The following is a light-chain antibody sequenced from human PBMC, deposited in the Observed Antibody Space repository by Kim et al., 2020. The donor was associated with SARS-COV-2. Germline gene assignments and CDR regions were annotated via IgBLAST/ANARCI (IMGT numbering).Light chain of an antibody. J-gene: IGLJ1*01. Sequence: QSALTQPGSVSGSPGQSITISCTGTSSDVGGYNSVSWYQQPPGKAPKLMIYDVSTRPSGVSIRFSGSKSGNTASLTISGLQAEDEADYYCSSYTSSYTDLFGSGTKVTVL. V-gene: IGLV2-14*01. CDR3: SSYTSSYTDL. CDR1: SSDVGGYNS. CDR2: DVS.